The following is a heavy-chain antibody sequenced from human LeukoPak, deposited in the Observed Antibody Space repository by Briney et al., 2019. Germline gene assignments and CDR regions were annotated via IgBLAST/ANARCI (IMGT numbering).Heavy chain of an antibody. CDR1: GYTFTGYY. CDR3: ARRRDDAFDI. Sequence: WASVKVSCKASGYTFTGYYMHWVRQAPGLGLEWMGWINPNSGGTNYAQKFQGRVTMTRGTSISTAYMELSRVTSDDTAVYYCARRRDDAFDIWGQGTMVTVSS. J-gene: IGHJ3*02. V-gene: IGHV1-2*02. CDR2: INPNSGGT.